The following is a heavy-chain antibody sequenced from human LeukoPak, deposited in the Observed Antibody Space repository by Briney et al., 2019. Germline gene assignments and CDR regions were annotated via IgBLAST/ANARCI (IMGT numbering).Heavy chain of an antibody. Sequence: GGSLRLSCAASGFTFDDYAMHWVRHAPGKGLEWVSGISWNSGSIGYADSVKGRFTISRDNAKNSLYLQMNSLRAEDTALYYCAKAVADDYFDYWGQGTLVTVYS. D-gene: IGHD5-12*01. J-gene: IGHJ4*02. CDR1: GFTFDDYA. CDR3: AKAVADDYFDY. V-gene: IGHV3-9*01. CDR2: ISWNSGSI.